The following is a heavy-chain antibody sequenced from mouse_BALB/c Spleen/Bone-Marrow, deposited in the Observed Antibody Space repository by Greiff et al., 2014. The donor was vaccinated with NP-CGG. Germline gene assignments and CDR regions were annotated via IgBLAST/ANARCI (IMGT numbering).Heavy chain of an antibody. CDR1: GYTFTTFW. CDR3: TRSGGYFDY. Sequence: VQLQQSGAELVRPGASVKLSCKASGYTFTTFWINWVKQRPGQGLEWIGNIYPSDTYTNYSQDFKDKATLTVDKSSSTAYMQLSSPTSEDSAVYYCTRSGGYFDYWGQGTTLTVSS. V-gene: IGHV1-69*02. CDR2: IYPSDTYT. J-gene: IGHJ2*01.